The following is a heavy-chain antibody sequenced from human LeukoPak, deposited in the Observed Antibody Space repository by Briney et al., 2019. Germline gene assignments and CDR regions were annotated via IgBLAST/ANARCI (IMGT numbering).Heavy chain of an antibody. V-gene: IGHV1-69*06. D-gene: IGHD4-11*01. CDR3: AETTVNYYFDY. J-gene: IGHJ4*02. CDR1: GGTFSSYA. CDR2: IIPIFGTA. Sequence: SVKVSCKASGGTFSSYAISWVRQAPGQGLEWMGGIIPIFGTANYAQKFQGRVTITADKSTSTAYMELSSLRSEDTAVYYCAETTVNYYFDYWGQGTLVTVSS.